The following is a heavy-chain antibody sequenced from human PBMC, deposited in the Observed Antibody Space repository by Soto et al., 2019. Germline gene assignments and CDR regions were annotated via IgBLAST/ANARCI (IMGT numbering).Heavy chain of an antibody. J-gene: IGHJ4*02. CDR1: GFTFSTYG. D-gene: IGHD5-18*01. Sequence: QVQLVESGGGVVQPGRSLRLSCAVSGFTFSTYGMHWVRRAPGKGLEWVAIISYDGSKKYYPDSVKGRFTVSRDNSKNTVYLQMDSLRAEDTAVYYCAKGASQTAMVTADYWDQGTLVTVSS. CDR2: ISYDGSKK. V-gene: IGHV3-30*18. CDR3: AKGASQTAMVTADY.